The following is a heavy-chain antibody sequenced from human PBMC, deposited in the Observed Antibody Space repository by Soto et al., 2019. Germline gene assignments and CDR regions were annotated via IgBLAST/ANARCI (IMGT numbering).Heavy chain of an antibody. J-gene: IGHJ4*02. CDR2: IDGSGTTK. V-gene: IGHV3-48*03. D-gene: IGHD3-10*01. Sequence: EVQLLESGGGLVQPGGSLRLSCGVSGFTFNDFEMNWVRQAPGKELEWLAYIDGSGTTKKYADSVRGRFTISRDNPNNSLFLQMSSLSAADTAIYYCARGFGRFNYWGQGTLVSVSS. CDR3: ARGFGRFNY. CDR1: GFTFNDFE.